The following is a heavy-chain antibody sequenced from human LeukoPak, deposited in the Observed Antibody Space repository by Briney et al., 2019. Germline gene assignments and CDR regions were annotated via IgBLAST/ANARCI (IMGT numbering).Heavy chain of an antibody. CDR2: IRSGGST. V-gene: IGHV3-53*01. J-gene: IGHJ4*02. CDR1: GLTVSSNY. D-gene: IGHD6-13*01. Sequence: GGSLRLSCAASGLTVSSNYMNWVRQAPGKGLEWVSVIRSGGSTYYADSVKGRFTISRDNSKNTLFLQMNSLRAEDTAVYYCARARSSTWPFDYWGQGTLVTVSS. CDR3: ARARSSTWPFDY.